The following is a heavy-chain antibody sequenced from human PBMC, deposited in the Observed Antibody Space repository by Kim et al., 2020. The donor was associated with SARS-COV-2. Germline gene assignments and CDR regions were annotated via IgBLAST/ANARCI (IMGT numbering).Heavy chain of an antibody. CDR3: ARGHPVATALFEY. Sequence: GGSLRLSCAASGFTFSTYGMHWVRQAPGKGLEWVAIIWFDGRNKYYADSVKGRFTVSRDNSKNTLYLQMNSLRADDTAVYYCARGHPVATALFEYWGQGTLVTVSS. D-gene: IGHD5-12*01. V-gene: IGHV3-33*01. CDR1: GFTFSTYG. CDR2: IWFDGRNK. J-gene: IGHJ4*02.